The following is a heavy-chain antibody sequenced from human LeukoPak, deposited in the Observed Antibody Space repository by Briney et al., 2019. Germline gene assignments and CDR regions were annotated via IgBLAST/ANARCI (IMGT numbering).Heavy chain of an antibody. J-gene: IGHJ4*02. D-gene: IGHD5-24*01. Sequence: PSETLSLTCAVSGGSIGKIDWWSWIRQPPGKGLEWIGYIYYSGSTNYNPSLKSRVTISIDTSKNQFSLEMSSMTAADTAVYYCARDLGDGYNRDWGQGTLVTVSS. V-gene: IGHV4-59*01. CDR2: IYYSGST. CDR3: ARDLGDGYNRD. CDR1: GGSIGKID.